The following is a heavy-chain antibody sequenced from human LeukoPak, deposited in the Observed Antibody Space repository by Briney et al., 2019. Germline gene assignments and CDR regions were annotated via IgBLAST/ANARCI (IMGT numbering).Heavy chain of an antibody. CDR1: GYTFTSYD. CDR3: ARDGDGYSGSPEAIDI. CDR2: MNTNTENP. V-gene: IGHV7-4-1*02. D-gene: IGHD1-26*01. Sequence: ASVKVSCKASGYTFTSYDINWVRQATGQGLEWVGGMNTNTENPKYAQGFTGRFVFSLDTSVSTAYLQISSLKAEDTAVYYCARDGDGYSGSPEAIDIWGQGTMVPVSS. J-gene: IGHJ3*02.